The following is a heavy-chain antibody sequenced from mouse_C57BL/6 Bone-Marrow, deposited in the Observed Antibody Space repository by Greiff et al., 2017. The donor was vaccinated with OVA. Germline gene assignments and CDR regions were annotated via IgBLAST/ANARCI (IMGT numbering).Heavy chain of an antibody. CDR3: ASIYYDYEVDPIYYDYEVDY. J-gene: IGHJ2*01. Sequence: EVKLQESGPGLVKPSQSLSLTCSVTGYSITSGYYWNWIRQFPGNKLEWMGYISYDGSNNYNPSLKNRISITRDTSKNQFFLKLNSVTTEDTATYYCASIYYDYEVDPIYYDYEVDYWGQGTTLTVSS. V-gene: IGHV3-6*01. D-gene: IGHD2-4*01. CDR1: GYSITSGYY. CDR2: ISYDGSN.